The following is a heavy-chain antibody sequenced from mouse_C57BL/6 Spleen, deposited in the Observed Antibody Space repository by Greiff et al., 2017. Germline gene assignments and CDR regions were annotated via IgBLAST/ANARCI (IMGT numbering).Heavy chain of an antibody. CDR1: GYTFTSYW. D-gene: IGHD1-1*01. Sequence: QVQLQQPGTELVKPGASVKLSCKASGYTFTSYWMHWVKQRPGQGLEWLGNINPSNGGTNYNEKFKSKATLTVDKSSSTAYMQSSSVTSEDSAVYDWARRRSSGNWCAYWGQGTLGTVSA. J-gene: IGHJ3*01. CDR2: INPSNGGT. CDR3: ARRRSSGNWCAY. V-gene: IGHV1-53*01.